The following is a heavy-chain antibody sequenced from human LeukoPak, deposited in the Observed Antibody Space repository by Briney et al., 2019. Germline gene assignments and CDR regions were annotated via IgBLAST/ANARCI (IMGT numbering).Heavy chain of an antibody. CDR2: ISPGDSDT. V-gene: IGHV5-51*01. J-gene: IGHJ4*02. Sequence: PGESLKISCQGSGYSFNSYWIACVRQMHGKGLEWMGIISPGDSDTRYSPSFQGQITISADKSINTAYLRWSSLKASDTAMYYCARAYYCGGGSCKLEYWGQGTLVTVSS. CDR1: GYSFNSYW. D-gene: IGHD2-15*01. CDR3: ARAYYCGGGSCKLEY.